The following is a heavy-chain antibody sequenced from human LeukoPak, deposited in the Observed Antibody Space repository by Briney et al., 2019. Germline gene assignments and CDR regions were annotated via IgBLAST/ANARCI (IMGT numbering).Heavy chain of an antibody. CDR1: GFTFSDYY. Sequence: GGSLRLSCAASGFTFSDYYMSWIRQAPGKGLEWVSYISSSGSTIYYADSVKGRFTISRDNAKNSLYLQMNSLRTEDTAVYYCARDSYGTGNDFWSGYYDNWGQGTLVTVSS. D-gene: IGHD3-3*01. CDR3: ARDSYGTGNDFWSGYYDN. J-gene: IGHJ4*02. V-gene: IGHV3-11*04. CDR2: ISSSGSTI.